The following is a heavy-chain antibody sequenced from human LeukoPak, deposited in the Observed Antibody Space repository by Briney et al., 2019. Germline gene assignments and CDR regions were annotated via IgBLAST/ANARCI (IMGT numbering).Heavy chain of an antibody. CDR1: GFTFSSYA. CDR3: AKAFKPLGYCSSTSCYTNYYYYMDV. J-gene: IGHJ6*03. D-gene: IGHD2-2*02. CDR2: ISGSGGGT. Sequence: PGGSLRLSCAASGFTFSSYAMSWVRQAPGKGLEWVSAISGSGGGTYYADSVKGRFTISRDNSKNTLYLQMNSLRAEDTAAYYCAKAFKPLGYCSSTSCYTNYYYYMDVWGKGTTVTVSS. V-gene: IGHV3-23*01.